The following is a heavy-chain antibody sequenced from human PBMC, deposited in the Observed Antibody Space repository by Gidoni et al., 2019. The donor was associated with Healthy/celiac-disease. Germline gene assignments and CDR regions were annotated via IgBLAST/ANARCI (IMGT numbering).Heavy chain of an antibody. J-gene: IGHJ4*02. CDR2: IYYSGST. CDR1: GGSISSYY. Sequence: QVQLQESGPGLVQPSETLSLTCTVSGGSISSYYWSWIRQPPGKGLEWIGYIYYSGSTNYNPSLKSRVTISVDTSKNQFSLKLSSVTAADTAVYYCARVMGKYYYDSSGYWVDYWGQGTLVTVSS. D-gene: IGHD3-22*01. CDR3: ARVMGKYYYDSSGYWVDY. V-gene: IGHV4-59*01.